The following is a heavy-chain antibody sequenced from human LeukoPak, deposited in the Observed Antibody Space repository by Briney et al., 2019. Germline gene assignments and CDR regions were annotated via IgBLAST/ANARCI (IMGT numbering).Heavy chain of an antibody. V-gene: IGHV3-21*01. Sequence: GGSLRLSCAASGFSFSSYSMNWVRQAPGKGLEWVSSISSSSNYIYYADSVKGRFTISRDNAKNSVYLQMNSLRAEDTAVYYCAREFPRHQFDYWGQGTLVTVSS. J-gene: IGHJ4*02. CDR2: ISSSSNYI. CDR3: AREFPRHQFDY. CDR1: GFSFSSYS. D-gene: IGHD2-21*01.